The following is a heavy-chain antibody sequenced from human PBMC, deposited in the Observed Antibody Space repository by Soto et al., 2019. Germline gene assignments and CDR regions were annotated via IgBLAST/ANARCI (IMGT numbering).Heavy chain of an antibody. Sequence: QVQLAQSGAEVKKAGASVKVSCKASGYTLAQLSIHWVRLAPGKGLEWMGHFDPENGKTVSAQKFQDRVTMTEDTSTDTAYMHLSGLTSEDTAVYYCTSDISYWFGERLTAFDLWGQGTMVTVSS. V-gene: IGHV1-24*01. CDR3: TSDISYWFGERLTAFDL. CDR2: FDPENGKT. CDR1: GYTLAQLS. D-gene: IGHD3-10*01. J-gene: IGHJ3*01.